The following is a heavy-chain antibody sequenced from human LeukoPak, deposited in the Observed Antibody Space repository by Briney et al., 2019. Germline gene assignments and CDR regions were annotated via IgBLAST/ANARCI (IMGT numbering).Heavy chain of an antibody. V-gene: IGHV5-51*01. CDR3: ARGDCSGGSCYREGLYYFDY. J-gene: IGHJ4*02. CDR1: GYSFTSYW. CDR2: IYPGDSDT. D-gene: IGHD2-15*01. Sequence: LGESLKISCKGSGYSFTSYWIGWVRQMPGKGLEWMGTIYPGDSDTRYSPSFQGQVTISADKSIGTAYLQWSSLKASDTAMYYCARGDCSGGSCYREGLYYFDYWGQGTLVTVSS.